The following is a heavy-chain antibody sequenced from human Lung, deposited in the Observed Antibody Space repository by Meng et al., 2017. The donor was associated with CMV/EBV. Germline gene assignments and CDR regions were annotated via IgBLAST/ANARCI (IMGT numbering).Heavy chain of an antibody. V-gene: IGHV1-46*01. J-gene: IGHJ4*02. CDR1: GYTLTNYY. D-gene: IGHD6-13*01. CDR2: INPSDNTT. CDR3: ARDLGYSTSWYFQYFFDC. Sequence: SVXVSXXASGYTLTNYYIHWVRQAPGQGLEWMGIINPSDNTTIYAQKFQGRVTMTRDTSTSTVYMELSSLRSDDTALYYCARDLGYSTSWYFQYFFDCWGQGXLVTVSS.